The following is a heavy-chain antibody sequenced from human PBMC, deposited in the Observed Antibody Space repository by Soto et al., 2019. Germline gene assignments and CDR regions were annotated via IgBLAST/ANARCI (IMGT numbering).Heavy chain of an antibody. V-gene: IGHV3-48*02. CDR1: GFTFSSYA. J-gene: IGHJ4*02. Sequence: PXGSLRLSCSAAGFTFSSYAMNWLRQAPGKGLEWVSYISSSSARIEYADSVKGRFTISRDNAKKSLYLQMNSLRDEDTAVYYCASDRSLGSTLYFHLDYWGQGALVTVSS. D-gene: IGHD1-26*01. CDR3: ASDRSLGSTLYFHLDY. CDR2: ISSSSARI.